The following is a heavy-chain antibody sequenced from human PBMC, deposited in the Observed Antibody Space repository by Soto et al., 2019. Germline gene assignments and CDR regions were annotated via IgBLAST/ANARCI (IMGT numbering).Heavy chain of an antibody. V-gene: IGHV1-24*01. Sequence: GASVKVSCKVSGYTLTELSMHWVRQAPGKGLEWMGGFDPEDGETIYAQKFQGRVTMTEDTSTDTAYMELSSLRSEDTAVYYCATVDCSSTSCYRLDWFDPWGQGTLVTVSS. CDR1: GYTLTELS. D-gene: IGHD2-2*01. J-gene: IGHJ5*02. CDR3: ATVDCSSTSCYRLDWFDP. CDR2: FDPEDGET.